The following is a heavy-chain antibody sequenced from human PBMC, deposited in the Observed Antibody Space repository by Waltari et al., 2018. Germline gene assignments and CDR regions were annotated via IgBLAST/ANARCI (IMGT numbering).Heavy chain of an antibody. CDR3: VRDSSGTY. J-gene: IGHJ4*02. D-gene: IGHD3-22*01. Sequence: EVQLVESGGGLVQPGGSLRLSCAASGFTFSSHWMYWVRQTPGKGLVWVSGINRDGSSTIYADSVKGRVTISRDNAKNTLYLQMNSLRAEDTAVYYCVRDSSGTYWGQVTQVTVSS. V-gene: IGHV3-74*01. CDR1: GFTFSSHW. CDR2: INRDGSST.